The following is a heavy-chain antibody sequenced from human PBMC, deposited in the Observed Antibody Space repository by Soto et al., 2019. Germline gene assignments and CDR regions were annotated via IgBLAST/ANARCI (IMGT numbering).Heavy chain of an antibody. J-gene: IGHJ4*02. V-gene: IGHV3-49*03. CDR3: TSVIVAARPGSSDY. CDR2: IRSKAYGGTT. Sequence: GGSLRLSCTASGFTFGDYAMSWFRQAPGKGLEWVGFIRSKAYGGTTEYAACVKGRFNISRDESKSIAYLQMNSLKTEDTAVYYCTSVIVAARPGSSDYWGQGTLVTVSS. D-gene: IGHD6-6*01. CDR1: GFTFGDYA.